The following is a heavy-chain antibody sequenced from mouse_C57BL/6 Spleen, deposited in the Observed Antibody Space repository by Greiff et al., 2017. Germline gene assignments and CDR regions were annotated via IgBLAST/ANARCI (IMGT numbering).Heavy chain of an antibody. CDR3: ARWDSNYRYFDV. CDR2: IYPRSGNT. D-gene: IGHD2-5*01. Sequence: QVQLQQSGAELARPGASVKLSCKASGYTFTSYGISWVKQRTGQGLEWIGEIYPRSGNTYYNEKFKGKATLTADKSSSTAYMELRSLTSEDSAVYFCARWDSNYRYFDVWGTGTTVTVSS. J-gene: IGHJ1*03. CDR1: GYTFTSYG. V-gene: IGHV1-81*01.